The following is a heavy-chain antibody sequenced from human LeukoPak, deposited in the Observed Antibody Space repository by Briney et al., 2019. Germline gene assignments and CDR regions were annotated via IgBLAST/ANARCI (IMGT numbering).Heavy chain of an antibody. CDR2: MNPNSGNT. J-gene: IGHJ4*02. Sequence: ASVKVSCKASGYTFTGYYMHWVRQAPGQGLEWMGWMNPNSGNTGYAQKFQGRVTMTRNTSISTAYMELSSLRFEDTAVYYCAKTGGYSYESWGQGTLVTVSS. CDR1: GYTFTGYY. CDR3: AKTGGYSYES. D-gene: IGHD5-18*01. V-gene: IGHV1-8*02.